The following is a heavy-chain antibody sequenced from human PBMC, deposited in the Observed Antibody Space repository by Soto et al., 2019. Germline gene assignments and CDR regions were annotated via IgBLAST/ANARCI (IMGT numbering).Heavy chain of an antibody. CDR1: GYTFTSYA. D-gene: IGHD2-2*01. CDR2: INAGTGNT. CDR3: ARDDIVVVPAADSYYYYGMDV. V-gene: IGHV1-3*01. J-gene: IGHJ6*02. Sequence: ASVKVSCKASGYTFTSYAMHWVRQAPGQRLEWMGWINAGTGNTKYSQKFQGRVTITRDTSASTAYMELSSLRSEDTAVYYCARDDIVVVPAADSYYYYGMDVWGQGTTVTVSS.